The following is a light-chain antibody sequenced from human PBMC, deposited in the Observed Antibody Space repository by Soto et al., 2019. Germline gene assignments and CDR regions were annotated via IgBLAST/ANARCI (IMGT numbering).Light chain of an antibody. Sequence: QSALTQPASVSGSPGQSITISCTGTSSDVGGYNYVSWYQQHPGKAPKLMIYEVSNRPSGVSNRFSGSKSGNTASLTISGXXXXXXXXYYCSSYTSSSTLVFGGGTKLTVX. CDR2: EVS. CDR3: SSYTSSSTLV. CDR1: SSDVGGYNY. V-gene: IGLV2-14*01. J-gene: IGLJ2*01.